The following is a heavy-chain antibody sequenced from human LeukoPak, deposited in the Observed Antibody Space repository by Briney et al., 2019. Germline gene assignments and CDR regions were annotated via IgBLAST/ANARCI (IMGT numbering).Heavy chain of an antibody. CDR2: IYTSGST. CDR1: GGSISSGSYY. CDR3: ARGSTYEAALDP. J-gene: IGHJ5*02. D-gene: IGHD3-3*01. Sequence: SQTLSLTCTVSGGSISSGSYYWSWIRQPAGKGLEWIGRIYTSGSTNYNPSLKSRVTMSVDTSKNQFSLKLSSVTAADTAVYYCARGSTYEAALDPWGQGTLVTVSS. V-gene: IGHV4-61*02.